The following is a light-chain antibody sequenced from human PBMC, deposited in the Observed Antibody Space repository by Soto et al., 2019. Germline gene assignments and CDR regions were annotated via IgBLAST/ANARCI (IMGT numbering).Light chain of an antibody. J-gene: IGKJ1*01. CDR3: QQYNSYRA. Sequence: EIVLTQSPATLSLSPGERATLSCRASQSLSTYLARYQQKPGQAPRLLIYDTSTRATGIPARFSGSGSGTEFTLTISSLQPDDSATYYFQQYNSYRAFGQGTKVDIK. CDR2: DTS. CDR1: QSLSTY. V-gene: IGKV3-11*01.